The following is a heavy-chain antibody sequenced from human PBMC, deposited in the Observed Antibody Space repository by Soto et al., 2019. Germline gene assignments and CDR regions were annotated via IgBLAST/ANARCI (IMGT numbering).Heavy chain of an antibody. J-gene: IGHJ5*02. V-gene: IGHV3-23*01. CDR3: AKDAVAYNGEWDWFDL. CDR2: IGGSGSSA. CDR1: GFTFKNFA. D-gene: IGHD3-10*01. Sequence: EVQLLESGGGLVQPGGSLRLFCAASGFTFKNFAVSWVRQAPGKGMEWVSAIGGSGSSANYADSVKGRFTVSRDDSKSTLYLQMSGLRVDDTALYYCAKDAVAYNGEWDWFDLWGQGTLVTVSS.